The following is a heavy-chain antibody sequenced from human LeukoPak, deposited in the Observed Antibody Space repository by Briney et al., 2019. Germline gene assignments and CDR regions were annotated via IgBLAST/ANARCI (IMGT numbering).Heavy chain of an antibody. D-gene: IGHD6-25*01. J-gene: IGHJ6*03. CDR1: GGSFSSYY. CDR3: ARGRSSVTYYYYYMDV. CDR2: INHSGST. Sequence: SETLSLTCAVYGGSFSSYYWSWIRQPPGKGLEWNGEINHSGSTNYNPSLKSRVTISVDTSKNQFSLKLSSVTAADTAVYYCARGRSSVTYYYYYMDVWGKGTTVTVSS. V-gene: IGHV4-34*01.